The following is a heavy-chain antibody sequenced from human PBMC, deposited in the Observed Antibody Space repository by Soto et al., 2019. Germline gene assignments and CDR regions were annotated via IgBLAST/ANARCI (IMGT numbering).Heavy chain of an antibody. CDR2: VYYGGAIFYSGNI. CDR1: GDSISSSNSH. CDR3: VRYDRINMKPYSPEGFHI. J-gene: IGHJ3*02. V-gene: IGHV4-39*01. Sequence: SETLSLTCTVSGDSISSSNSHWGWTRHPPGKGLEYIGSVYYGGAIFYSGNIYYNPSLKSRVTISVDTSKNQFSLRLSSVTAADTGVYYCVRYDRINMKPYSPEGFHIWGQGTMVTVS. D-gene: IGHD3-3*02.